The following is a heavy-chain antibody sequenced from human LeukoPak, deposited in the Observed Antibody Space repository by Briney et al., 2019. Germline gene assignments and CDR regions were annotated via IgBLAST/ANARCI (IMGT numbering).Heavy chain of an antibody. J-gene: IGHJ5*02. CDR1: GYTFTSYG. CDR2: IGAYNGNT. V-gene: IGHV1-18*01. Sequence: SVKVSCKASGYTFTSYGISWVRQAPGQGLEWMGWIGAYNGNTNYAQKLQGRVTMTTDTSTSTAYMELRSLRSDDTAVYYCARGGWIAAAGTGGVWFDPWGQGTLVTVSS. CDR3: ARGGWIAAAGTGGVWFDP. D-gene: IGHD6-13*01.